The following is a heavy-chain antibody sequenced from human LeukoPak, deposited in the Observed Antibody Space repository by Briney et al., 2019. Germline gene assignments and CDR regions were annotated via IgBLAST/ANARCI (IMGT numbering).Heavy chain of an antibody. CDR1: GFTFISYN. J-gene: IGHJ6*03. CDR2: ISSGSSYI. V-gene: IGHV3-21*01. CDR3: ATIAARRGFGYYYYYMDV. Sequence: PGGSLRLSCAASGFTFISYNMNWVRQAPGKGLEWVSSISSGSSYIYYADSVKGRFTISRDNAKNSLYLQMSSLRAEDTAVYYCATIAARRGFGYYYYYMDVWGKGTTVTVSS. D-gene: IGHD6-6*01.